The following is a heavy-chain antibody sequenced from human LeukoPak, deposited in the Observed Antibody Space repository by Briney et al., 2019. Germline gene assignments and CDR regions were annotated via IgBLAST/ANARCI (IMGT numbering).Heavy chain of an antibody. CDR2: ITGDGSTP. CDR3: ARVGFSGYDS. Sequence: GGSLRLSCATSGFVFSNYAMNWVRQAPGKGLEYVSAITGDGSTPYYANYVKGRFTISRDNYRNTLYLKMGSLRSEDMAVYYCARVGFSGYDSWGQGTLVTVSS. D-gene: IGHD5-12*01. CDR1: GFVFSNYA. J-gene: IGHJ5*02. V-gene: IGHV3-64*01.